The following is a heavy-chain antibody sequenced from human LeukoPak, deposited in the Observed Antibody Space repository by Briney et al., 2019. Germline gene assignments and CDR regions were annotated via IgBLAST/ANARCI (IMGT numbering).Heavy chain of an antibody. CDR2: INSDGSST. Sequence: PGGCLRLSCAASVFSFSSNGMHWVRQAPWKGLVWVSRINSDGSSTNYADSVKGRFTISRDNAKNTLYLQMNSLRAEDTAVYYCARVRGESPRWFDPWGQGTLVTVSS. D-gene: IGHD3-10*01. V-gene: IGHV3-74*01. CDR3: ARVRGESPRWFDP. CDR1: VFSFSSNG. J-gene: IGHJ5*02.